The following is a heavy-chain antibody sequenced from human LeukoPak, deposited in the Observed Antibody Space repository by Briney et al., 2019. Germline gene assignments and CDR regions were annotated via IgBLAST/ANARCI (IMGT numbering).Heavy chain of an antibody. V-gene: IGHV3-30*18. D-gene: IGHD4-23*01. J-gene: IGHJ4*02. CDR2: ISYDGSNK. Sequence: GRSLRLSCAASGFTFSSYGMLWVRQAPGKGLKWVAVISYDGSNKYYADSVKGRFTISRDNSKNTLYLQMNSLRAEDTAVYYCAKIKYVGNSDGVDYWGQGTWSPSPQ. CDR1: GFTFSSYG. CDR3: AKIKYVGNSDGVDY.